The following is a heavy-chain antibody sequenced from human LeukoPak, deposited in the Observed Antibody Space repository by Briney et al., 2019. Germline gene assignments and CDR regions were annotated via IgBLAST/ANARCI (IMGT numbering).Heavy chain of an antibody. Sequence: GGSLRLACAASGFTFSTYAMSWVRQAPGKGLEWVSVISGSGGTTYYADSVKGRFTISRDNSKNTLYLQMHSLRAEDTAVYSCAKSPGVNGYYFFDSWGQGILVTVSS. CDR3: AKSPGVNGYYFFDS. CDR2: ISGSGGTT. V-gene: IGHV3-23*01. J-gene: IGHJ4*02. D-gene: IGHD5-24*01. CDR1: GFTFSTYA.